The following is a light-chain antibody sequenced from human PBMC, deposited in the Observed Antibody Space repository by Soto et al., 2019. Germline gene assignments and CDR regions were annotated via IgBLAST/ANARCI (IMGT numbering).Light chain of an antibody. CDR3: QQYSNWPET. V-gene: IGKV3-15*01. CDR2: DAS. CDR1: QSVSSN. J-gene: IGKJ1*01. Sequence: EIVMTQSPATLSVSPGKRATLSCRASQSVSSNLAWYQQKVGQAPRLLIYDASTRATGVPARFSGSGSGTEFTLTISSLQSEDFAVYYCQQYSNWPETFGQGTKVEIK.